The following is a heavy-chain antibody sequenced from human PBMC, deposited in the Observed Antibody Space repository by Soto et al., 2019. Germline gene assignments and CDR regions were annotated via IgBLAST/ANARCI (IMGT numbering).Heavy chain of an antibody. J-gene: IGHJ6*02. CDR1: GGPFNSGAYS. CDR2: IYYTGST. V-gene: IGHV4-61*08. CDR3: ARARLTFAYGMDV. D-gene: IGHD3-16*01. Sequence: QVLLRESGPGLVKPSETLSLACTVSGGPFNSGAYSWIWIRQPPGKGLEWIGSIYYTGSTNFNPFLKSRVTISMDTSKNQFSLNLKSVTTADTAVYYCARARLTFAYGMDVWGQGATVTVPS.